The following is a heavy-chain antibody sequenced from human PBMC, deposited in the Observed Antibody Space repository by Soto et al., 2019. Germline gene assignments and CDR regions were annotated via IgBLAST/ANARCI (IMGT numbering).Heavy chain of an antibody. CDR1: GGSFKSGSYS. Sequence: PSEALSLSCTVSGGSFKSGSYSWSWIRQPPGKGLEWIGYVYHTGSTSYNPSLKSRVSISMDTSKNQFSLNLDPVTAADTAVYFCARDFAYFDSWGQGTLVTVSS. D-gene: IGHD3-3*01. J-gene: IGHJ4*02. CDR3: ARDFAYFDS. CDR2: VYHTGST. V-gene: IGHV4-61*01.